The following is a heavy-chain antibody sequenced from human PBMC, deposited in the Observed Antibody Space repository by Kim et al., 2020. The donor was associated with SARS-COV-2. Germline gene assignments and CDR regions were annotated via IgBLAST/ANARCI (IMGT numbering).Heavy chain of an antibody. V-gene: IGHV3-13*04. CDR1: GFTFSNYD. CDR2: LSPRGST. D-gene: IGHD2-15*01. Sequence: GGSLRLSCAASGFTFSNYDMHWVRQAAGKGLEWVSTLSPRGSTWYPGSVKGRFTISRDDAKNSLYLQMNSLRDGDTAVYYCARGGCFGGNPHYWYFDLWGRGTLVTVSS. CDR3: ARGGCFGGNPHYWYFDL. J-gene: IGHJ2*01.